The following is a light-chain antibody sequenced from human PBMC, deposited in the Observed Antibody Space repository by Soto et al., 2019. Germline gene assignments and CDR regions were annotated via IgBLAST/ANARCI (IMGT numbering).Light chain of an antibody. V-gene: IGKV1-5*03. CDR2: KVS. CDR1: QSISSW. J-gene: IGKJ1*01. Sequence: DIQMTQSPSTLSASVGDRVTITCRASQSISSWLAWYQQKPGKAPKLLIYKVSSLVSGVLSWLSVSVSGTELTLIVSILENNDFAILFCQKCNSYPCKFGQGTKVVIK. CDR3: QKCNSYPCK.